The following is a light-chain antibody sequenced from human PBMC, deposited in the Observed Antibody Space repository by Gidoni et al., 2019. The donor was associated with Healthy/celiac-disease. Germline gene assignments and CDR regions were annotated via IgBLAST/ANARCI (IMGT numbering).Light chain of an antibody. CDR1: SSDVGGYNY. J-gene: IGLJ1*01. CDR3: CSYAGSYTYV. Sequence: QSARTQPRSVSGSPGQPVTISCTGTSSDVGGYNYVSWYQQHPGKAPKLMIYDVSKRPSGVPDRFSGSKSGNTASLTISGLQAEDEADYYCCSYAGSYTYVFGTGTKVTVL. CDR2: DVS. V-gene: IGLV2-11*01.